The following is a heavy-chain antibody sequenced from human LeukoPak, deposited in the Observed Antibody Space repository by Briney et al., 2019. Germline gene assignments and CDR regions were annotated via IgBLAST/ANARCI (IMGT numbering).Heavy chain of an antibody. CDR3: ARDTHYGRRPRDYFDY. CDR2: IYYSGST. Sequence: SETLSLTCTVSGGSISSYYWSWIRQPPGKGLEWIGYIYYSGSTNYNPSLKSRVTISVDTSKNQFSLKLSSVTAADTAVYYCARDTHYGRRPRDYFDYWGQGTLVTVSS. V-gene: IGHV4-59*12. D-gene: IGHD4-17*01. J-gene: IGHJ4*02. CDR1: GGSISSYY.